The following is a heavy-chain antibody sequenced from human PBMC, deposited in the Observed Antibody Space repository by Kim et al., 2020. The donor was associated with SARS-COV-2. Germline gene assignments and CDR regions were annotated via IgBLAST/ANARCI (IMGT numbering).Heavy chain of an antibody. Sequence: GGSLRLSCAASGFTFSDYYMSWIRQAPGKGLEWVSYISSSSSYTNYADSVKGRFTISRDNAKNSLYLQMNSLRAEDTAVYYCARVGSSSWYWFDPWGQGTLVTVSS. CDR2: ISSSSSYT. CDR1: GFTFSDYY. J-gene: IGHJ5*02. V-gene: IGHV3-11*05. CDR3: ARVGSSSWYWFDP. D-gene: IGHD6-13*01.